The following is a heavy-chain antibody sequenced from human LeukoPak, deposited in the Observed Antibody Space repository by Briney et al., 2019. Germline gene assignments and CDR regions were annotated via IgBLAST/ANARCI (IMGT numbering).Heavy chain of an antibody. J-gene: IGHJ4*02. V-gene: IGHV3-7*01. Sequence: GGSLRLSCAASGFTCSNYWMSWVRQLPGKGLGWVANIKQDGSEKYYVDSVKGRFTISRDSAKNSLYLQMNSLRAEDTAVYYCARGPLGFCSTSSCPFDYWGQGTLVTVSS. CDR1: GFTCSNYW. CDR2: IKQDGSEK. D-gene: IGHD2-15*01. CDR3: ARGPLGFCSTSSCPFDY.